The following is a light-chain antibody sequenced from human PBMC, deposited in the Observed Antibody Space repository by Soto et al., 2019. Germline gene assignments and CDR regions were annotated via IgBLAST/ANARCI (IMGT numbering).Light chain of an antibody. Sequence: EIVLTQSPATLSLSPGERATLSCRASQSVSSYLAWYQQNRGQAPRLLIYDASNRATGIPARFSGSGSGTDFSLTISSLEPEDFAVYYCQQRSSWPLTFGGGTKVEIK. V-gene: IGKV3-11*01. CDR1: QSVSSY. J-gene: IGKJ4*01. CDR2: DAS. CDR3: QQRSSWPLT.